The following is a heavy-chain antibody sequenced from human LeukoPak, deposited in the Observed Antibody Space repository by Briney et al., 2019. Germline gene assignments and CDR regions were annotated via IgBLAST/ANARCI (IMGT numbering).Heavy chain of an antibody. D-gene: IGHD4-17*01. CDR2: INHSGST. CDR1: GGSFSGYY. Sequence: SETLSLTCAVYGGSFSGYYWSWIRQPPGKGLEWIGEINHSGSTNYNPSLKSRVTISVDTSKNQFSLKLSSVTAADTAVYYCALRTATNAFDIWGQGTMVTVSS. V-gene: IGHV4-34*01. CDR3: ALRTATNAFDI. J-gene: IGHJ3*02.